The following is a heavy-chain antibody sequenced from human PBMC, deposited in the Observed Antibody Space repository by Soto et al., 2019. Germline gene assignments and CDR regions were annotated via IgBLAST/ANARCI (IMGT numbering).Heavy chain of an antibody. D-gene: IGHD5-18*01. CDR2: IYSGGST. V-gene: IGHV3-53*01. CDR1: GFTVSSNY. Sequence: PGGSLRLSCAASGFTVSSNYMSWVRQAPGKGLEWVSVIYSGGSTYYADSVKGRFTISRDNSKNTLYLQMNSLRAEDTAVYYCGRVRGVDTAMVLYFDYWGQETLVTVSS. J-gene: IGHJ4*02. CDR3: GRVRGVDTAMVLYFDY.